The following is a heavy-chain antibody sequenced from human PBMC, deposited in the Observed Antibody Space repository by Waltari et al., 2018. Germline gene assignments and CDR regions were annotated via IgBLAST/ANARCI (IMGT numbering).Heavy chain of an antibody. D-gene: IGHD5-18*01. CDR2: ISGSGGSP. CDR3: AKVQLWDYFDY. V-gene: IGHV3-23*01. J-gene: IGHJ4*02. Sequence: EVQLLESGGGLVQPGGSLRLSCAASGFTFSSYAMCWVRQAQGKGLEWVSAISGSGGSPYYADSVKGRFTISRDNSKNTLYLQMNSLGAEDTAVYYCAKVQLWDYFDYWGQGTLVTVSS. CDR1: GFTFSSYA.